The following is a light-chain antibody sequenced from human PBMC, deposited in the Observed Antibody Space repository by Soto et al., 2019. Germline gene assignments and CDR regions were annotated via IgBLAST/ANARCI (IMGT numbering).Light chain of an antibody. V-gene: IGLV1-47*01. CDR2: KSN. J-gene: IGLJ3*02. Sequence: HSVLAQPPSASGTPGQRVTISCSGGRYNIGKNLVYWYQQRPGAASKLLIFKSNARPPGVPDRFSGANSGSSASLAISGLRSEDEADYYCAAWDASLSAWGFGGGTKLTVL. CDR3: AAWDASLSAWG. CDR1: RYNIGKNL.